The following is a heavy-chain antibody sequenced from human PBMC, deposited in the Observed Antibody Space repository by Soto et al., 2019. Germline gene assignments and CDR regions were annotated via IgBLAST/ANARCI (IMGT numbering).Heavy chain of an antibody. CDR3: ARASRGYGDYGFDYYYYMDV. D-gene: IGHD4-17*01. CDR2: IYSGGST. CDR1: GFTVSSNY. Sequence: GGSLRLSCAASGFTVSSNYMSWVRQAPGKGLEWVSVIYSGGSTYYADSVKGRFTISRHNSKNTLYLQMNSLRAEDTAVYYCARASRGYGDYGFDYYYYMDVWGKGTTVTVSS. V-gene: IGHV3-53*04. J-gene: IGHJ6*03.